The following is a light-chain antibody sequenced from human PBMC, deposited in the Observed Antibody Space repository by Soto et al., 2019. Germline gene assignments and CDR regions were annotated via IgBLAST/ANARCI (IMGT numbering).Light chain of an antibody. CDR2: DAS. Sequence: EIVLTQSPATLSLSPGESATLSCRASQSVSSYLAWYQQKPGQAPRLLIYDASNRATGIPARFSGSGSGTDFTLTISSLEPEDFAVYYCQQRSNLPPSLGPETKVDIK. J-gene: IGKJ3*01. V-gene: IGKV3-11*01. CDR1: QSVSSY. CDR3: QQRSNLPPS.